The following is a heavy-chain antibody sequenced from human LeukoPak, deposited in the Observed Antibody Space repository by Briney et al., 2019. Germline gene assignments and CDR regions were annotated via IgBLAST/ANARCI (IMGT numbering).Heavy chain of an antibody. CDR2: VNEDGTAK. J-gene: IGHJ5*02. V-gene: IGHV3-7*01. Sequence: GGSLRLSCAISGFTCSTCWMNWVRQAPGKGLEWVATVNEDGTAKFYVDSVKGRFTIFRDNARSSLDLQMNSLTVEDTAMYYCEAPATAWGQGTLVTVSS. CDR3: EAPATA. CDR1: GFTCSTCW.